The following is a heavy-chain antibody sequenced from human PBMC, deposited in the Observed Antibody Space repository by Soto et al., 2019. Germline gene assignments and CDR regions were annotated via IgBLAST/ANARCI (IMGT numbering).Heavy chain of an antibody. CDR1: GFTFSSHD. CDR2: ISGSGGST. Sequence: LRLSCAASGFTFSSHDMIWVRQAPGKGLEWVSTISGSGGSTYYADSVKGRFTISRDNSKHTLFLQVNSLRAEDTAPYYCVMGGXSGASCYASHDRGYFDYWGQGTVVTVSS. CDR3: VMGGXSGASCYASHDRGYFDY. V-gene: IGHV3-23*01. D-gene: IGHD2-2*01. J-gene: IGHJ4*02.